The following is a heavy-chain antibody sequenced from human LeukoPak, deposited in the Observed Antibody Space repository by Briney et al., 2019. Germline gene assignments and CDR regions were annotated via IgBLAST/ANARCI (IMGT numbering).Heavy chain of an antibody. CDR3: ARLASSSGYYMDV. D-gene: IGHD6-6*01. V-gene: IGHV5-51*01. J-gene: IGHJ6*03. Sequence: GESVKISCKGSGYSFTSYWIGWVRQMPGKGLEWMGIIYPGDSDTRYSPSFQGQVTIAADKSISTAYLQWSSLEASDTAMYYCARLASSSGYYMDVWGKGTTVTVSS. CDR2: IYPGDSDT. CDR1: GYSFTSYW.